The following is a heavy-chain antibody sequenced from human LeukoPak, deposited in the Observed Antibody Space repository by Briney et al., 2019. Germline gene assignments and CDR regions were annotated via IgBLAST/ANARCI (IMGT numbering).Heavy chain of an antibody. V-gene: IGHV4-59*01. Sequence: SETLSLTCAVSGGSINNYYWSWIRQPPGKGLEWVGYIYYTGNTKYNPSLNSRVTISVDTSKNQFSLELRSVTAADTAVYYCTRVEVHGQSDYWGQGTLVTVSS. CDR1: GGSINNYY. J-gene: IGHJ4*02. CDR3: TRVEVHGQSDY. CDR2: IYYTGNT.